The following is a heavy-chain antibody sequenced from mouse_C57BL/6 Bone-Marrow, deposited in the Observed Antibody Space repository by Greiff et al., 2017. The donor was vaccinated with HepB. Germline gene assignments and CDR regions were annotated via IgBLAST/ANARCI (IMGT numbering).Heavy chain of an antibody. D-gene: IGHD2-5*01. CDR1: GFSFNTYA. V-gene: IGHV10-1*01. CDR3: VRAYYSNYWFAY. J-gene: IGHJ3*01. Sequence: EVQRVESGGGLVQPKGSLKLSCAASGFSFNTYAMNWVRQAPGKGLEWVARIRSKSNNYATYYADSVKDRFTISRDDSESMLYLQMNNLKTEDTAMYYCVRAYYSNYWFAYWGQGTLVTVSA. CDR2: IRSKSNNYAT.